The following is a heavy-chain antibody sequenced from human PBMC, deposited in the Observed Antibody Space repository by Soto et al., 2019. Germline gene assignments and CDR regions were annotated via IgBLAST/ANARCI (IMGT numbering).Heavy chain of an antibody. V-gene: IGHV3-23*01. CDR2: ISDSGGRT. Sequence: PGGSLRLSCSASGFTFNTYAMSWVRHAPWKGLEWVSTISDSGGRTYYAASVKDRFTISRDNSKNTLYLLMNTLSAEDTALYYCARVHASGNYYNCPVYWGQGTRVTVYS. D-gene: IGHD3-10*01. J-gene: IGHJ4*02. CDR3: ARVHASGNYYNCPVY. CDR1: GFTFNTYA.